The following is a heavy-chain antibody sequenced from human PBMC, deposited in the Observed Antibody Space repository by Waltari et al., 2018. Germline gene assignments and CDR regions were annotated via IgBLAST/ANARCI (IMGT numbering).Heavy chain of an antibody. V-gene: IGHV4-61*01. J-gene: IGHJ4*02. CDR2: IYYSGST. Sequence: QVQLQESGPGLVKPSETLSLTCTVSGGSVSSGSYYWSWIRQPPGKGLEWIGYIYYSGSTNYNPSLKSRVTISVDTSKNQFSLKLSSVTAADTAVYYCAGYDSAEYFDYWGQGTLVTVSS. CDR3: AGYDSAEYFDY. D-gene: IGHD5-12*01. CDR1: GGSVSSGSYY.